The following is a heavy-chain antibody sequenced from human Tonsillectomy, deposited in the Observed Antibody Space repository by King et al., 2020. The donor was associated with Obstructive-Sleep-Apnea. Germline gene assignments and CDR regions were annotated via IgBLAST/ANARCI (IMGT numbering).Heavy chain of an antibody. J-gene: IGHJ6*02. CDR1: GGSISSTSYY. CDR2: IYYSGIT. CDR3: ASERDIYGMDV. V-gene: IGHV4-39*07. Sequence: QLQESGPGLVKPSETLSLTCTVSGGSISSTSYYWGWIRQPPGKGLEWIGNIYYSGITYYNPSLKSRVTISVDMSKNQFSLKLSSVTAADTAVYYCASERDIYGMDVWGQGTTVTVSS.